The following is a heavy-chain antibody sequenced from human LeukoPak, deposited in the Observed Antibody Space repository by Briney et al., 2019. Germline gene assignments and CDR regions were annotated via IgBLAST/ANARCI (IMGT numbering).Heavy chain of an antibody. J-gene: IGHJ4*02. D-gene: IGHD2-21*02. V-gene: IGHV3-48*01. CDR3: ARLLGVVVTARYSDY. CDR2: IGSSSRTI. CDR1: GFTFSSYS. Sequence: PGGSLRLSCAASGFTFSSYSMNWVRRAPGKGLEWVSHIGSSSRTIYYADSVKGRFTMSRDNAKNSLYLEMDGLRAGDRAVYCCARLLGVVVTARYSDYWGQGTLVTVSP.